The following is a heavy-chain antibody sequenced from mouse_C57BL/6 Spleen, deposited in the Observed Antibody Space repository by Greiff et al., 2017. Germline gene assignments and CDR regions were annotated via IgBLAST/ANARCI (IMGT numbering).Heavy chain of an antibody. CDR1: GYTFHDYE. J-gene: IGHJ1*03. CDR3: TRDEYDEGYWYFDV. Sequence: QVQLQQSGAELVRPGASVTLSCKASGYTFHDYEMHWVKQTPVHGLEWIGAIDPETGGTAYNQKFKGKAILTADKSSSTAYMELRSQTSEDSAVYYCTRDEYDEGYWYFDVWGTGTTVTVSS. CDR2: IDPETGGT. V-gene: IGHV1-15*01. D-gene: IGHD2-4*01.